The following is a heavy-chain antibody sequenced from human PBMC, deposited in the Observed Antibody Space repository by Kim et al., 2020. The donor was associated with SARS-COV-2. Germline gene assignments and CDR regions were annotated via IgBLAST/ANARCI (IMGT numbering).Heavy chain of an antibody. V-gene: IGHV4-39*07. CDR1: GGSISSNIYY. J-gene: IGHJ3*02. Sequence: SETLSLTCTVSGGSISSNIYYWIWIRQPPGQELKWIGSIYYSGSTYYNPSLKIRVTISVDTSKNQFSLKLSSVTAADTAVYYCARDTTRDAFDIWGQGTMVTVSS. CDR2: IYYSGST. CDR3: ARDTTRDAFDI. D-gene: IGHD2-2*01.